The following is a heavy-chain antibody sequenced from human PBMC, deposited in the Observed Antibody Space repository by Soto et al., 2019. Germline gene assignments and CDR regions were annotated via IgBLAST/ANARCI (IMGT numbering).Heavy chain of an antibody. J-gene: IGHJ1*01. CDR2: IIPVFATT. V-gene: IGHV1-69*13. D-gene: IGHD1-1*01. CDR1: GGTFSGTA. Sequence: SVKVSCKISGGTFSGTAINWVRQAPGQGHEWVGGIIPVFATTHYPQKFQGRVTITADDSTNTVYLELNRLRSDDTAVYHCVSEPHNNGFKFFHWGQGTRVTVSS. CDR3: VSEPHNNGFKFFH.